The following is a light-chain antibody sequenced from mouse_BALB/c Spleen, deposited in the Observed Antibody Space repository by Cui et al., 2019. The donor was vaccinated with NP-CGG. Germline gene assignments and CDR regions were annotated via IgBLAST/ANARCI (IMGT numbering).Light chain of an antibody. CDR1: TGLVTTSNY. CDR3: ALWYSNHWV. Sequence: AVLTQESALTTSPGETGKPTCCSSTGLVTTSNYSNWVQEKPEHLFTGLLVGTNNRTPGIPARFSGSLIGDKAALTITGAQTEDDAIYFCALWYSNHWVFGGGTELTVL. V-gene: IGLV1*01. CDR2: GTN. J-gene: IGLJ1*01.